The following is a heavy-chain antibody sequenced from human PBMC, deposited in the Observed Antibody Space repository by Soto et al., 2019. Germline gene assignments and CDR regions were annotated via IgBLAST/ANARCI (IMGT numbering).Heavy chain of an antibody. CDR2: IYWDDDK. Sequence: QITLKESGPTLVKPTQTLTLTCTFSGFSLSTSGVGVGWIRQPPGKALEWLALIYWDDDKRYRPSLKSRLTITKYTSKNQAFLTMTNMDPVDTATYYCAHGRHYGGNSGFDYWGQGTLVTVSS. D-gene: IGHD4-17*01. CDR1: GFSLSTSGVG. J-gene: IGHJ4*02. V-gene: IGHV2-5*02. CDR3: AHGRHYGGNSGFDY.